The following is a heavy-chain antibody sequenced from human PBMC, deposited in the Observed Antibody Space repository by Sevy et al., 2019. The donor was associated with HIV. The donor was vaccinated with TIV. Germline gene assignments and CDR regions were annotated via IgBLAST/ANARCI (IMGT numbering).Heavy chain of an antibody. CDR3: ARGGYYYDNAAYYAFDS. D-gene: IGHD3-22*01. CDR1: GFTFSNYA. Sequence: GGSLRVSCAAAGFTFSNYAMHWVRQAPGKGLEWVAIIWSDGAYQYHGDSVKGRFTISRDNSKNTLYLQMNNVRVEDTAVYYCARGGYYYDNAAYYAFDSWGQGTLVTVSS. J-gene: IGHJ4*02. V-gene: IGHV3-33*01. CDR2: IWSDGAYQ.